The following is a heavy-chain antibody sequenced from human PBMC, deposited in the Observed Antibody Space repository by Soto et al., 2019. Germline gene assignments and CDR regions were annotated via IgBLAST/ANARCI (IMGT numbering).Heavy chain of an antibody. CDR1: GGFISSSSYY. Sequence: SETLSVTCTVSGGFISSSSYYWVWIRQPPGKGLEWIGSIYYSGSTYYNPSLKSRVTISVDRSKNQFSLKLSSVTAADTAVYYCARGQVVAAQHWGQGTLVTVSS. V-gene: IGHV4-39*07. J-gene: IGHJ4*02. CDR3: ARGQVVAAQH. CDR2: IYYSGST. D-gene: IGHD2-15*01.